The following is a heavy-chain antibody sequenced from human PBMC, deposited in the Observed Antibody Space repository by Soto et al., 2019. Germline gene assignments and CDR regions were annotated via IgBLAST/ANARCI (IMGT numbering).Heavy chain of an antibody. D-gene: IGHD4-17*01. V-gene: IGHV1-46*03. Sequence: GASVKVSCKASGYTFTCYYMHWVRQAPEQGLEWMGIINPSGGSTSYAQKFQGRVTMTRDTSTSTVYMELSSLRSEDTAVYYCARDYTVTTGYYYYYMDVWGKGTTVTVSS. CDR2: INPSGGST. CDR1: GYTFTCYY. CDR3: ARDYTVTTGYYYYYMDV. J-gene: IGHJ6*03.